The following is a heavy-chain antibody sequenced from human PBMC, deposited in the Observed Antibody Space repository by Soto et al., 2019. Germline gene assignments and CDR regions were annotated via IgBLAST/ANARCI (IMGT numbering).Heavy chain of an antibody. CDR3: TRATDWG. J-gene: IGHJ4*02. CDR1: GFSLSDHY. Sequence: EVQLVESGGDLVQPGGSLRLSCAVSGFSLSDHYMDWVRQAPGKGLEWVGRSRNKTKSYTSDYAASVKGRFTISRDDSKNSLYLQMNSLKTEGTAVYYCTRATDWGWGQGTLVTVSS. CDR2: SRNKTKSYTS. D-gene: IGHD2-21*01. V-gene: IGHV3-72*01.